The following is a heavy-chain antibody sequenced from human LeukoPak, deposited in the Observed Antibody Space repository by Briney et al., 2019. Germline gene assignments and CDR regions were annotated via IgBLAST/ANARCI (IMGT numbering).Heavy chain of an antibody. CDR1: GFTFSSCA. Sequence: GGSLRLSCAASGFTFSSCAMTWVRQAPGKGLEWVSVISGSGGSTDYADPVKGRFTISRDNAKNSLYLQMNSLRAEDTAVYYCARDYYDSSGYDAFDIWGQGTMVTVSS. V-gene: IGHV3-23*01. J-gene: IGHJ3*02. CDR3: ARDYYDSSGYDAFDI. CDR2: ISGSGGST. D-gene: IGHD3-22*01.